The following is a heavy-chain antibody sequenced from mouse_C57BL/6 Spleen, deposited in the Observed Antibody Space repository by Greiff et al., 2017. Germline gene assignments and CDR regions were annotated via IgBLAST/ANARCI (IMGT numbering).Heavy chain of an antibody. CDR1: GYAFTNYL. Sequence: QVQLKQSGAELVRPGTSVKVSCKASGYAFTNYLIEWVKQRPGQGLEWIGVINPGSGGTNYNEKFKGKATLTADKSSSTAYMQLSSLTSEDSAVYFCARSGPLPYYAMDYWGQGTSVTVSS. CDR3: ARSGPLPYYAMDY. J-gene: IGHJ4*01. V-gene: IGHV1-54*01. D-gene: IGHD3-1*01. CDR2: INPGSGGT.